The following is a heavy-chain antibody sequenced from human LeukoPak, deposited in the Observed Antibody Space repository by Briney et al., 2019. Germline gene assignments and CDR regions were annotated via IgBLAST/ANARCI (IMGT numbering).Heavy chain of an antibody. J-gene: IGHJ4*02. V-gene: IGHV4-39*07. CDR2: IYYSGST. D-gene: IGHD4-11*01. CDR3: ARGGDYTYFDY. CDR1: GGSISSSSYY. Sequence: PSETLSLTCTVSGGSISSSSYYWGWIRQPPGKGLEWIGSIYYSGSTYYNPSLKSRVTISVDTSKNQFSLKLSSVTAADTAVYYCARGGDYTYFDYWGQGTLVTVSS.